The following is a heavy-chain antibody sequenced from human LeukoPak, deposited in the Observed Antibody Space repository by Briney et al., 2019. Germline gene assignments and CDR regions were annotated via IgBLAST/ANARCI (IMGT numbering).Heavy chain of an antibody. CDR1: GGSISSSSYY. CDR3: ARDPGNIAAAGTDY. V-gene: IGHV4-39*07. D-gene: IGHD6-13*01. CDR2: LYYSGST. J-gene: IGHJ4*02. Sequence: SETLSLTCIVSGGSISSSSYYWGWIRQPPGKGLEWIGSLYYSGSTYYNPSLKSRVTISVDTSKNQFSLKLSSVTAADTAVYYCARDPGNIAAAGTDYWGQGTLVTVSS.